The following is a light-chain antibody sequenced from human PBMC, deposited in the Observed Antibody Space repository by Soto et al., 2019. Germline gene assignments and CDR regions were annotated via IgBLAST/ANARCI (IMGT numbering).Light chain of an antibody. J-gene: IGKJ4*01. CDR2: LGS. CDR1: QSLLHSNGYNY. CDR3: MQALQTPLT. V-gene: IGKV2-28*01. Sequence: DIVMTQSPLSLPVNPGEPASISCRSSQSLLHSNGYNYWDWYLQKPGQSPQLLIYLGSNRASGVPDRFSGSGSGTDFTLKISRVEAEDVGVYYCMQALQTPLTFGGGTKVEIK.